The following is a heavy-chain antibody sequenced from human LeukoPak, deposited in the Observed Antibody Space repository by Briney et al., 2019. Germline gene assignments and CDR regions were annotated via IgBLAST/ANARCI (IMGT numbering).Heavy chain of an antibody. CDR2: INHSGST. CDR1: GGSFSGYY. J-gene: IGHJ4*02. Sequence: SETLSLTCAVYGGSFSGYYWSWIRQPPGKGLEWIGEINHSGSTNYNPSLKSRVTISVDTSKNQFSLKLSSATAADTAVYYCARGTPLYNWNDIGAFDYWGQGTLVTVSS. D-gene: IGHD1-1*01. V-gene: IGHV4-34*01. CDR3: ARGTPLYNWNDIGAFDY.